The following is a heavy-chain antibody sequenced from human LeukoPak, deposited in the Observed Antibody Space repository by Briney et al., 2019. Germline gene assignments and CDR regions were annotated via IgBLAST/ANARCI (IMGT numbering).Heavy chain of an antibody. CDR3: ARIISSWVYFDY. V-gene: IGHV3-66*01. CDR2: IYSGGST. J-gene: IGHJ4*02. D-gene: IGHD6-13*01. CDR1: GLTVSSNY. Sequence: GGSLRLSCAASGLTVSSNYMSWARQAPGKGLEWVSVIYSGGSTYYADSVKGRFTISRDNSKNTLYLQMNSLRAEDTAVYYCARIISSWVYFDYWGQGTLVTVSS.